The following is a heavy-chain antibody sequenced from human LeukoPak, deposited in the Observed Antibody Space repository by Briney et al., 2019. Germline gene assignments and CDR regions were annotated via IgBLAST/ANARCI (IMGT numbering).Heavy chain of an antibody. V-gene: IGHV1-8*01. CDR1: GYTFTSYD. Sequence: ASVKVSCKASGYTFTSYDINWVRQATGQGLEWMGWMNPNSGNTGYAQKFQGRVTMTRNTSISTAYMELSSLRSEDTAVYYCARVGCSGGSCYGPRGGNWFDPWGQGTLVTVSS. CDR2: MNPNSGNT. J-gene: IGHJ5*02. D-gene: IGHD2-15*01. CDR3: ARVGCSGGSCYGPRGGNWFDP.